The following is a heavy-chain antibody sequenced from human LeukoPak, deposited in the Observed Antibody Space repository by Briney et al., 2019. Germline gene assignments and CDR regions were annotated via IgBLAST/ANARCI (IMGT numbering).Heavy chain of an antibody. CDR2: IRYDGSNK. D-gene: IGHD3-9*01. V-gene: IGHV3-30*02. J-gene: IGHJ4*02. CDR3: AKDAYDILSGPPDY. CDR1: GFTFSSYG. Sequence: GGSLRLSCAASGFTFSSYGMHWVRQAPGKGLGWVAFIRYDGSNKYYADSVKGRFTISRDNSKNTLYLKKNSLRAGDCAVFYCAKDAYDILSGPPDYWGQGTLVSVSS.